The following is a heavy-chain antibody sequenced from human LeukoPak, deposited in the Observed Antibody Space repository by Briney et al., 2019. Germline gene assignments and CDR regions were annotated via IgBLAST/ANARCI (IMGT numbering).Heavy chain of an antibody. CDR2: IYYSGST. CDR3: ARQIEGLRYFHWLYNWFDP. CDR1: GGSISSSSYY. Sequence: SETLSLTCTVSGGSISSSSYYWGWIRQPPGRGLEWIGSIYYSGSTYYNPSLKSRVTISVDTSKNQFSLKLSSVTAADTAVYYCARQIEGLRYFHWLYNWFDPWGQGTLVTVSS. V-gene: IGHV4-39*01. J-gene: IGHJ5*02. D-gene: IGHD3-9*01.